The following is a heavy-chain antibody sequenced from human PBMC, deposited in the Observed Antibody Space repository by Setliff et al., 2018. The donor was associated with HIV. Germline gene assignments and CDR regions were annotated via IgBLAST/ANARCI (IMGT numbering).Heavy chain of an antibody. Sequence: SQTLSLTCVISGDNVSSSTAAWNWIRQSPSRGLEWLGRTYYRSKWYKDYAVSVKSRINISADTSKNHFSLQLISVSPEDSAIYYCARGRDEYGWPTVTLTYYYYYYIDVWDNGTTVTV. CDR1: GDNVSSSTAA. J-gene: IGHJ6*03. CDR3: ARGRDEYGWPTVTLTYYYYYYIDV. V-gene: IGHV6-1*01. CDR2: TYYRSKWYK. D-gene: IGHD4-17*01.